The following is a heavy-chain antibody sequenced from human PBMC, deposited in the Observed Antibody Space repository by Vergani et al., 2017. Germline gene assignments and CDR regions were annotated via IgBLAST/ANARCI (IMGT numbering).Heavy chain of an antibody. V-gene: IGHV4-59*02. CDR1: GVSVTDYN. CDR3: AGDTHSWQRADR. CDR2: LSTTGGA. D-gene: IGHD6-13*01. Sequence: QAQLQESGPGLVKPSETLSLTCHVFGVSVTDYNCNWFRQAPGKGLGWIGSLSTTGGATHASHNPSLKSRVSISVDTSKSQFSLRLTSVTAADSAIYYCAGDTHSWQRADRWGQGLLVSVSS. J-gene: IGHJ5*02.